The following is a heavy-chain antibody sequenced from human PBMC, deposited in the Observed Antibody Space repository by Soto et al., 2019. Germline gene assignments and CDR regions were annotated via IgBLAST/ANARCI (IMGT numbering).Heavy chain of an antibody. V-gene: IGHV3-74*01. CDR3: EGAGWYRFDC. D-gene: IGHD2-15*01. CDR1: GFTFSSYW. CDR2: INADGSTT. J-gene: IGHJ4*02. Sequence: DVQLVESGGGLAQPGGSLRLSCVGSGFTFSSYWMHWVRQAPGKGLVWVSRINADGSTTNYADSVAGRFTVSRDNAKNTVYLQMTSLRDEDTAVYFWEGAGWYRFDCWGQGTLLTVSP.